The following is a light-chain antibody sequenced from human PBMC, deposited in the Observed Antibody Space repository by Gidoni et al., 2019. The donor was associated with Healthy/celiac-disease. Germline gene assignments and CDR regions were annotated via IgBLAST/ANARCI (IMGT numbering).Light chain of an antibody. CDR1: QSISSY. V-gene: IGKV1-39*01. CDR2: AAS. J-gene: IGKJ2*01. CDR3: QQSYSTPPF. Sequence: DIQMTQSPSSLSASVGDRVTITCRASQSISSYLNWYQQKPGKAPKLLIYAASSLQSGVPSRFSGSGSGTDFTLTISSLQPEDFATYYCQQSYSTPPFFXQXTKLEIK.